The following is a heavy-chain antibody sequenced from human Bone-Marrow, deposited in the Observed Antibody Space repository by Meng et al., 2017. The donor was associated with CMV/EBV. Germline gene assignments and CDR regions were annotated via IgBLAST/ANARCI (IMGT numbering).Heavy chain of an antibody. Sequence: GESLKISCAASGFAFSNYNMNWVRQAPGKGLEWVSSISSSSSYIYYADSVKGRFTISRDNAKNSLYLQMNSLRAEDTAVYYCARDTEYYDFWSGYSGGSYYYYGMDVWGQGTTVTVSS. CDR3: ARDTEYYDFWSGYSGGSYYYYGMDV. CDR1: GFAFSNYN. J-gene: IGHJ6*02. V-gene: IGHV3-21*01. D-gene: IGHD3-3*01. CDR2: ISSSSSYI.